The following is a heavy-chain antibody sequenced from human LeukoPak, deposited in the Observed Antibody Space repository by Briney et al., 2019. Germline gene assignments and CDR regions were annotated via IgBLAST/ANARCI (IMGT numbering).Heavy chain of an antibody. CDR2: ISYDGSNK. CDR1: GFTFSSYG. V-gene: IGHV3-30*18. J-gene: IGHJ4*02. D-gene: IGHD3-22*01. Sequence: PGGSLRLSCAASGFTFSSYGMHWVRQAPGKGLEWVAVISYDGSNKYYADSVKGRFTISRDNSKNTLYLQMNSLRAEDTAVYYCAKTQASHGMIVVVITPPDYWGQGTLVTVSS. CDR3: AKTQASHGMIVVVITPPDY.